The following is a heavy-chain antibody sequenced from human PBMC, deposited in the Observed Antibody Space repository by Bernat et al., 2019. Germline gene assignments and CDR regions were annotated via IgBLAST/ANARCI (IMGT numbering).Heavy chain of an antibody. V-gene: IGHV4-59*01. CDR1: GGSISSYY. D-gene: IGHD4-17*01. CDR2: IYYSGST. CDR3: ARAYGDYVLYFDY. Sequence: QVQLQESGPGLVKPSETLSLTCTVSGGSISSYYWSWIRQSPGKGLEWIGYIYYSGSTNYNPSLKSRVTISVDTSKNQFSLKLSSVTAADTAVYYCARAYGDYVLYFDYWGQGTLVTVSS. J-gene: IGHJ4*02.